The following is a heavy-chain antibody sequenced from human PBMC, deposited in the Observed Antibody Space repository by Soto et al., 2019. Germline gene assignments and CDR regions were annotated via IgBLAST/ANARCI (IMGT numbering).Heavy chain of an antibody. CDR1: GYTFTGYY. D-gene: IGHD2-2*01. CDR2: INPNSGGT. Sequence: QVQLVQSGAEVKKPGASVKVSCKASGYTFTGYYMHWVRQAPGQGLEWMGWINPNSGGTHYAQKFQDWVTMTRDTSISTAYMELSRLRSDDPAVYSCARGGLVVVPAAKTDLDPWGQGTLVTVSS. CDR3: ARGGLVVVPAAKTDLDP. J-gene: IGHJ5*02. V-gene: IGHV1-2*04.